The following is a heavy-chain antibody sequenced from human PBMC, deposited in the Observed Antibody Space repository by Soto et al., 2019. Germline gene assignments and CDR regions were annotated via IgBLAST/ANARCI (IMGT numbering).Heavy chain of an antibody. CDR1: GGTFSSYA. D-gene: IGHD3-10*01. CDR3: ARVTSMVRGVIDNWFDP. J-gene: IGHJ5*02. V-gene: IGHV1-69*01. CDR2: IIPMYGPA. Sequence: QVPLVQSGAEVKKPRSSVTVSCKASGGTFSSYAIHWVRQAPGQGLEWMGGIIPMYGPAKYAQRFQGRVTITADESTTTVYMELTSLTSQDTAVYYYARVTSMVRGVIDNWFDPWGHGTLVTVSS.